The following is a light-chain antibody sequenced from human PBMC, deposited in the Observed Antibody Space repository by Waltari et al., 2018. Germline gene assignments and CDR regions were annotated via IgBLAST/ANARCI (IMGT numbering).Light chain of an antibody. V-gene: IGLV3-21*04. CDR2: FDS. CDR1: NIGAKS. J-gene: IGLJ2*01. Sequence: SYVLTQPPSVSVAPGKTASITCGGNNIGAKSVNWYQQKPGQAPILLIYFDSDRPSGIPDRCSGSNSGETATLTISRVEAGDEAAYYCQVWDTRADHLVVFGGGTNLTVV. CDR3: QVWDTRADHLVV.